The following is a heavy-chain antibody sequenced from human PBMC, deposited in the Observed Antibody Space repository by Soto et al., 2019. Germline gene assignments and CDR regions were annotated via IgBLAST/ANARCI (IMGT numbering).Heavy chain of an antibody. D-gene: IGHD5-18*01. Sequence: QVQLVESGGGVVQPGRSLRLSCAASGFTFSTYGMHWVRQAPGKGLEWVAVISYDGSNKYYADSVKGRFTISRDNSKNTLYLQMSSLRAEDTAVSYCAKGFSYSGIDYWGQGTLVTVSS. V-gene: IGHV3-30*18. CDR1: GFTFSTYG. J-gene: IGHJ4*02. CDR3: AKGFSYSGIDY. CDR2: ISYDGSNK.